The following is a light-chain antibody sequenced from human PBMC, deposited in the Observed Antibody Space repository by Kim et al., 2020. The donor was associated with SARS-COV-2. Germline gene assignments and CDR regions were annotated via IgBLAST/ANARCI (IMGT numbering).Light chain of an antibody. CDR2: EVS. J-gene: IGLJ3*02. Sequence: QSALTQPASVSGSPGQLITISCTGTSSDIGDNNYVSWFQQHPGKAPKLMTYEVSNRPSGISNRFSGSKSGNTAFLTISGLQAEDEADYYCTSYTSTSTWVFGGGTKVTVL. V-gene: IGLV2-14*03. CDR3: TSYTSTSTWV. CDR1: SSDIGDNNY.